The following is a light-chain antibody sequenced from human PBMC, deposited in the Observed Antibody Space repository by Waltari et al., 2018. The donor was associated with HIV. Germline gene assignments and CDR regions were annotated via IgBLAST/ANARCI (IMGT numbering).Light chain of an antibody. CDR1: QGVSSAY. CDR2: DAS. V-gene: IGKV3D-20*01. CDR3: QQYASSPIT. Sequence: EIVLTRSPATLSLSPGESATLSCGASQGVSSAYLAWYQQRPGLAPRLLIYDASTRATGIPDRFSGSGSGTDFTLTISRLEPEDFAVYFCQQYASSPITFGQGTRLEIK. J-gene: IGKJ5*01.